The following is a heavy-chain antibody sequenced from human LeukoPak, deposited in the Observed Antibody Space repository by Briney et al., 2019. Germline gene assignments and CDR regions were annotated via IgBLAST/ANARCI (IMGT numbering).Heavy chain of an antibody. CDR1: GYPVSTSNYY. CDR3: ARVAGLRYDGNAYHDY. Sequence: PSETLSLTCTVSGYPVSTSNYYWGWIRQPPVKGLEWLVIIYYNGGTFYIPSLKSRLTMSLDTSKNQFSLKLSSVTDADTAVYYCARVAGLRYDGNAYHDYWRQGTMVTVSS. V-gene: IGHV4-39*01. CDR2: IYYNGGT. D-gene: IGHD3-22*01. J-gene: IGHJ4*02.